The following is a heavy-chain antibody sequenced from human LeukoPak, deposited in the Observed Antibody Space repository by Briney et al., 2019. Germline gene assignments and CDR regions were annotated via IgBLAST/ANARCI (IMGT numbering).Heavy chain of an antibody. D-gene: IGHD2-2*01. J-gene: IGHJ5*02. CDR1: GFTFSSYG. V-gene: IGHV3-33*01. CDR3: ARGGCSSTSCNNWFDP. Sequence: GGSLRLSCAASGFTFSSYGMHWVRQAPGKGLEWVAVIWYDGSNKYYADSVKGRFTISRDNSKNTLYLQMNSLRAEDTAVYYCARGGCSSTSCNNWFDPWGQGTLVTVSS. CDR2: IWYDGSNK.